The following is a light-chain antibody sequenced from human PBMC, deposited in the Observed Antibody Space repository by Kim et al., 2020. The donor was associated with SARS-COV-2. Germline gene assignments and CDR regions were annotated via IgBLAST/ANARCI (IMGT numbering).Light chain of an antibody. J-gene: IGKJ2*01. CDR3: QHANVFPYM. V-gene: IGKV1D-12*01. CDR1: RNVDTW. CDR2: TAS. Sequence: GDTVTITCRACRNVDTWISWYQQKPGQAPKLLIHTASNLQGGVPSRFGGSGSGTDSSFTIYNLQPVDFATYFCQHANVFPYMLGQGTKL.